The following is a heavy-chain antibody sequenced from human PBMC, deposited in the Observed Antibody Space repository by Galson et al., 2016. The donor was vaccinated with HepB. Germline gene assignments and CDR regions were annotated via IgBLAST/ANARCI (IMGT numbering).Heavy chain of an antibody. CDR2: ISASSIYK. J-gene: IGHJ4*02. D-gene: IGHD3-3*01. CDR1: GFTFSTYS. CDR3: ARDFSWSFEN. Sequence: SLRLSCAASGFTFSTYSMNWVRQAPGKGLEWVSFISASSIYKDYADSLRGRFTISRDNAKNSLYLHLNSLRDEDTAVYYCARDFSWSFENWGQGTLVTVSS. V-gene: IGHV3-21*01.